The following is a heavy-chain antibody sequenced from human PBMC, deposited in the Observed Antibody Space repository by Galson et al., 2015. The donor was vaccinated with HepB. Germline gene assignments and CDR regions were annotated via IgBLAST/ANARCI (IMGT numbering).Heavy chain of an antibody. V-gene: IGHV4-59*01. Sequence: SETLSLTCTVSGGSISSYYWSWIRQPPGKGLEWLGYIYYSGSTNYNPSLKSRVTISVDTSKNQFSLKLSSATAADTAVYYCARGMNRYYFDYWGQGALVTVSS. CDR2: IYYSGST. CDR1: GGSISSYY. J-gene: IGHJ4*02. CDR3: ARGMNRYYFDY. D-gene: IGHD1/OR15-1a*01.